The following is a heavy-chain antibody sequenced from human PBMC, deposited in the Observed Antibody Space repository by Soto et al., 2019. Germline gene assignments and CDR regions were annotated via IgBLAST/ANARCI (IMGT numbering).Heavy chain of an antibody. D-gene: IGHD1-1*01. V-gene: IGHV3-21*01. CDR1: GFTFRSFT. CDR2: ISSNSAYL. Sequence: GGSLRLSWAASGFTFRSFTMNWVRHAPGKWLEWVSTISSNSAYLYYTDALRGRFTFSRDNAKNSLHLQMNILRAEDTAVYYCTRDASRDNNARGWLDPRRPGTLVTVSS. CDR3: TRDASRDNNARGWLDP. J-gene: IGHJ5*02.